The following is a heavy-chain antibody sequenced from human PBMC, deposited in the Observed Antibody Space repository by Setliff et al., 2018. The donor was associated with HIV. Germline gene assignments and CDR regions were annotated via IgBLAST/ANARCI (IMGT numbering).Heavy chain of an antibody. J-gene: IGHJ4*02. V-gene: IGHV1-46*01. CDR2: IDTRGGST. D-gene: IGHD3-16*01. CDR3: ARPPVGEAYYFDY. CDR1: GYSFINYS. Sequence: ASVKVSCKASGYSFINYSIHWVRQAPGQGLEWMGVIDTRGGSTHYSQKLQGRVTMTTDTSTSTAYMELRSLRYEDTSVYYCARPPVGEAYYFDYWGQGTLVTVSS.